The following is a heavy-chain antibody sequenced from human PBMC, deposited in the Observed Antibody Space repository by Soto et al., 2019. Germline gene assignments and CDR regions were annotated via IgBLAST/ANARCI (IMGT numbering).Heavy chain of an antibody. CDR3: ARPRDGYNYYFDY. V-gene: IGHV5-51*01. J-gene: IGHJ4*02. CDR1: GYSFTTYW. D-gene: IGHD5-12*01. Sequence: GESLKISCKSSGYSFTTYWIGWVRQMPGKGLEWMGIIYPGDSDTRYSPSFQGQVTISADKSISTAYLQWSSLKASDTAMYYCARPRDGYNYYFDYWGQGTLVTVSS. CDR2: IYPGDSDT.